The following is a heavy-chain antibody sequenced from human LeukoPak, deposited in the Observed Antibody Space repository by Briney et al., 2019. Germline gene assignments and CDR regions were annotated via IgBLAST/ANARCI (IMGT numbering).Heavy chain of an antibody. CDR1: GFTFSSYG. CDR3: ATRRGSYFYYYYMDV. V-gene: IGHV3-30*03. J-gene: IGHJ6*03. D-gene: IGHD1-26*01. CDR2: ISYDGSNK. Sequence: PGGSLRLSCAASGFTFSSYGMHWVRQAPGKGLEWVAVISYDGSNKYYADSVKGRFTISRDNSKNTLYLQMNSLRAEDTAVYYCATRRGSYFYYYYMDVWGKGTTVTVSS.